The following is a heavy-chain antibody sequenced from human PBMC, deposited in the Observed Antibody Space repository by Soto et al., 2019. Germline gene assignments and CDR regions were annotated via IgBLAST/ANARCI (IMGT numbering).Heavy chain of an antibody. J-gene: IGHJ4*02. CDR1: GGSISSSSYY. CDR3: ARSVVKGLGYFEY. Sequence: SETLSLTCTVSGGSISSSSYYWGWIRQPPGKGLEWIGSIYYSGSTYYNPSLKSRVTISVDTSKNQFSLKLSSVTAADTAVYYCARSVVKGLGYFEYWGQGTLVTVSS. V-gene: IGHV4-39*01. D-gene: IGHD2-15*01. CDR2: IYYSGST.